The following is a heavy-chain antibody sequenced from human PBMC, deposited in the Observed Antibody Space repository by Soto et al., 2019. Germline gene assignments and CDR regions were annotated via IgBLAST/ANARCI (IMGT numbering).Heavy chain of an antibody. CDR2: ISGSGGST. J-gene: IGHJ6*02. D-gene: IGHD3-22*01. CDR1: GFTFSSYA. CDR3: AKETYYYDSSGYYSDYYGMDV. V-gene: IGHV3-23*01. Sequence: GGSLRLSCAASGFTFSSYAMSWVRQAPGKGLEWVSAISGSGGSTYYADSVKGRFTISRDNSKNTLYLQMNSLRAEDTAVYYCAKETYYYDSSGYYSDYYGMDVWGQGTTVTVSS.